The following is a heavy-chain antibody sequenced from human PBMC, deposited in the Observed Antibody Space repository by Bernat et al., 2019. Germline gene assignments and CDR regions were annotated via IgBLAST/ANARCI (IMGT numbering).Heavy chain of an antibody. CDR2: IYWDDDK. CDR3: ARVDTAMVTFDY. D-gene: IGHD5-18*01. V-gene: IGHV2-5*02. CDR1: GFSLSTSGVG. J-gene: IGHJ4*02. Sequence: QITLKESGPTLVKPTQTLTLTCTFSGFSLSTSGVGVGWIRQPPGRALEWLALIYWDDDKRYSPSLKSRLTITKDTSKNQVVLTMINMDPVDTATYYCARVDTAMVTFDYWGQGTLVTVSS.